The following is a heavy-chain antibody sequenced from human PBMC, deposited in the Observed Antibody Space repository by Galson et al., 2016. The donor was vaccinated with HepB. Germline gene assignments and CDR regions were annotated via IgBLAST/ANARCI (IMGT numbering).Heavy chain of an antibody. Sequence: SLRLSCAASGFTFSDYSMNWVRQAPGKGLEWVSYISSGSSTIYYGDSVKGRFTISRDNAKNSMYLQMNSLRDEDTAVYYCARVGSAWRGGMDVWGQGTTVTVSS. J-gene: IGHJ6*02. CDR3: ARVGSAWRGGMDV. D-gene: IGHD3-16*01. CDR1: GFTFSDYS. V-gene: IGHV3-48*02. CDR2: ISSGSSTI.